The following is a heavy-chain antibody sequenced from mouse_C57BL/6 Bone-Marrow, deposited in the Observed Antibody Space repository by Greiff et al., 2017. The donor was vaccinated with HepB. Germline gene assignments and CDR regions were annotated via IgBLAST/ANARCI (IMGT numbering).Heavy chain of an antibody. Sequence: QLQQSGAELVRPGASVKLSCTASGFNIKDDYMHWVKQRPEQGLEWIGWIDPENGDTEYASKFQGKATITADTSSNTAYLQLSSLTSEDTAVYYCTTYYGSSYYFDYWGQGTTLTVSS. CDR2: IDPENGDT. CDR1: GFNIKDDY. CDR3: TTYYGSSYYFDY. J-gene: IGHJ2*01. V-gene: IGHV14-4*01. D-gene: IGHD1-1*01.